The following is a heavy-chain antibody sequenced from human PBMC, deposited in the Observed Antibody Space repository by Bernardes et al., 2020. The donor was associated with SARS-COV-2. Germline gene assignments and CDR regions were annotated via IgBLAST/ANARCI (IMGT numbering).Heavy chain of an antibody. Sequence: TLSLTCTVSGGSISSGSYYWSWIRQPAGKGLEWIGRIYTSGSTNYNPSLKSRVTISVDTSKNQFSLKLSSVTAADTAVYYCARDSRFGDYVNWFDPWGQGTLVTVSS. CDR1: GGSISSGSYY. CDR2: IYTSGST. CDR3: ARDSRFGDYVNWFDP. J-gene: IGHJ5*02. D-gene: IGHD4-17*01. V-gene: IGHV4-61*02.